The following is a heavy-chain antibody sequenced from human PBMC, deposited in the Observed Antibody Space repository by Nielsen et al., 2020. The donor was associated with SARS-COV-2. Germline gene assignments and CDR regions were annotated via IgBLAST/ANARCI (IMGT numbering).Heavy chain of an antibody. Sequence: GESLKISCVASGFTFSSYTMTWVRQAPGKGLEWVSSISSSSSKTYYVDSVKGRFSISRENAKRSLYLQMNSLRAEDTAVYYCARDCGVSCHWFNPWGQGTLVTVSS. CDR2: ISSSSSKT. V-gene: IGHV3-21*01. D-gene: IGHD2-2*01. J-gene: IGHJ5*02. CDR1: GFTFSSYT. CDR3: ARDCGVSCHWFNP.